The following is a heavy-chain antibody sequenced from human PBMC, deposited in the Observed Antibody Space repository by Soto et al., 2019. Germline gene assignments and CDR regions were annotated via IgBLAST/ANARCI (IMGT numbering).Heavy chain of an antibody. CDR2: INPNSGNI. CDR1: GNTFTSYD. J-gene: IGHJ4*01. CDR3: ARGRASGSYYLLDY. Sequence: ASVKVSCKASGNTFTSYDINWVRQATGHGLEWMGWINPNSGNIGYAQKFQGRVTMTRDTAIRTAYMEVSRLRSDDTAVYYCARGRASGSYYLLDYWGHGPLLTVSS. V-gene: IGHV1-8*01. D-gene: IGHD3-10*01.